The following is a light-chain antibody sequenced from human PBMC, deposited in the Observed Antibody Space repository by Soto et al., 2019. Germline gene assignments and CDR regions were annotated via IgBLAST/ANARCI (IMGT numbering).Light chain of an antibody. CDR3: LQYGSSPPAYT. CDR2: GAS. CDR1: QSVSGSY. V-gene: IGKV3-20*01. J-gene: IGKJ2*01. Sequence: ESVLTQSPGTLSLSPGDRATLSCRASQSVSGSYSAWYQQKPGQAPRLLIYGASSRATGIPDRFSGSGSGTDFTLTINRLEPEDFAVYYCLQYGSSPPAYTFGQGTKLEIK.